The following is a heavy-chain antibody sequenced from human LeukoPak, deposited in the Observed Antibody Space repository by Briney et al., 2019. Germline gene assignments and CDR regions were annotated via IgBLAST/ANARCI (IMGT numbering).Heavy chain of an antibody. CDR3: AKGVYGSGSYREYFEQ. Sequence: GGSLRLSCTASGFTFNNYAMSWVRQAPGKGLEWVSASNASGDSPYYADSVKGRFTISRDNSKNTLDLQMNSLRVEDTAVYYCAKGVYGSGSYREYFEQWGQGTLVTVSS. V-gene: IGHV3-23*01. J-gene: IGHJ1*01. D-gene: IGHD3-10*01. CDR1: GFTFNNYA. CDR2: SNASGDSP.